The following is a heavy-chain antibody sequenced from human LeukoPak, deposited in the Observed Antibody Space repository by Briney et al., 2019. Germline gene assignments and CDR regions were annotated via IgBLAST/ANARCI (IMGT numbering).Heavy chain of an antibody. CDR3: ARWITGTTVVYYWYYMDV. V-gene: IGHV4-39*07. CDR2: VYYSRGT. J-gene: IGHJ6*03. D-gene: IGHD1-7*01. Sequence: PSETLSLTCTVSGGSISSNSYYWICIRQPPGKGLVWIGSVYYSRGTYSNPSIKSRVTISADTYKNQFSLKLSYVTAADTALYYCARWITGTTVVYYWYYMDVWGKGTTVTVSS. CDR1: GGSISSNSYY.